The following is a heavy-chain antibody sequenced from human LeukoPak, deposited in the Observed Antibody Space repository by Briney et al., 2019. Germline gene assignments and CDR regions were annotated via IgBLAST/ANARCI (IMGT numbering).Heavy chain of an antibody. V-gene: IGHV3-74*01. CDR3: SRDFVGADDY. Sequence: PGGSLRLSXAASGFTLSNYWMHWVRQAPGKGPVWVSRINPDGSRIDYAESVRGRFTISRDSAKNTLYLQMNSLRAEDTAVYYCSRDFVGADDYWGQGTLVTVSS. CDR1: GFTLSNYW. D-gene: IGHD1-26*01. J-gene: IGHJ4*02. CDR2: INPDGSRI.